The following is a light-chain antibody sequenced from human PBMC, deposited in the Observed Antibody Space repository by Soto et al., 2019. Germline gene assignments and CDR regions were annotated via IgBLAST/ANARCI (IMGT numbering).Light chain of an antibody. CDR1: QTISSY. J-gene: IGKJ5*01. V-gene: IGKV3-11*01. CDR3: QQRSKWPLT. CDR2: DTS. Sequence: ETVLTQSPATLSLSPGERATLSCRASQTISSYLVWYQQKPGQAPRLLIYDTSNRATGIPARFSGSGSGTDFTLAISSLDPEDFAVYYCQQRSKWPLTFGQGTRLEIK.